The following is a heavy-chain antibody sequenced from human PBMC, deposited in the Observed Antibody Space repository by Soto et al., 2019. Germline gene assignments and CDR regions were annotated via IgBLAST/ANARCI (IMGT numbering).Heavy chain of an antibody. V-gene: IGHV3-30-3*01. D-gene: IGHD2-2*01. CDR3: AGYCTSTSCYSRY. Sequence: PGGSLRLSCAASGFTFSTYAIHWVRQAPGKGLEWVAVISYDGSNKYYADSVKGRFTISRDNSKNTLYLQMNSLRPEDTAVYYCAGYCTSTSCYSRYWGQGTLVTVS. J-gene: IGHJ4*02. CDR2: ISYDGSNK. CDR1: GFTFSTYA.